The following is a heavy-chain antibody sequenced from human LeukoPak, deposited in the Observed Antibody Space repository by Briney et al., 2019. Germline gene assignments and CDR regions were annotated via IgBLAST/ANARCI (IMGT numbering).Heavy chain of an antibody. CDR1: GFTLSSYS. CDR3: ARSEHSSSSFDY. Sequence: GGSLRLSCAASGFTLSSYSMNWVRQDPGKGLEWVSYISSSSTHIYYADSVKGRFTISSDNARNSLYLQMNSLRAEDTAIYYCARSEHSSSSFDYWGQGTLVTVSS. CDR2: ISSSSTHI. J-gene: IGHJ4*02. V-gene: IGHV3-21*01. D-gene: IGHD6-6*01.